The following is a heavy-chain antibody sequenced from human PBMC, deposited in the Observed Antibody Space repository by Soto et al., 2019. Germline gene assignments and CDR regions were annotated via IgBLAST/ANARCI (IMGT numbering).Heavy chain of an antibody. J-gene: IGHJ5*02. D-gene: IGHD2-15*01. V-gene: IGHV3-74*01. CDR2: IDSDGSST. CDR3: EKDPSAWVANWFDP. CDR1: GFTFSDYW. Sequence: GGSLRLSCAASGFTFSDYWMNWVRQAPGKGLVWVSRIDSDGSSTSYADSVKGRFTISRDNAKNTLYLQMNSLRAEDTAVYYCEKDPSAWVANWFDPWGQGTLVTVSS.